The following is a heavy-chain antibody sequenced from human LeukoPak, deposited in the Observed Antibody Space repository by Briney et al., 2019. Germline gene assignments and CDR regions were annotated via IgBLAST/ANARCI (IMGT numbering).Heavy chain of an antibody. Sequence: SETLSLTCTVSGGSISSSSYYWGWIRQPPGKGLEWIGSIYYSGSTYYNPSLKSRVTISVDTSKNQFSLKLSSVTAADTAAYYCARRRLQPYYFDYWGQGTLVTASS. CDR3: ARRRLQPYYFDY. CDR2: IYYSGST. CDR1: GGSISSSSYY. D-gene: IGHD4-11*01. J-gene: IGHJ4*02. V-gene: IGHV4-39*01.